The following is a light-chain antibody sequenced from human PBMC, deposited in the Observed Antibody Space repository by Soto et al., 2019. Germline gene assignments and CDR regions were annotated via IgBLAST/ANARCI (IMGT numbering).Light chain of an antibody. CDR2: EVS. J-gene: IGLJ1*01. CDR3: TSYAGTYSFFYV. CDR1: SSDVVGYNY. V-gene: IGLV2-8*01. Sequence: QSVLTQPASVSGSPGQSITISCTGTSSDVVGYNYVSWYQQLPGKAPKLIIYEVSKRPSGVPDRFSGSKSGNTASLTVSGLQAEDEADYYCTSYAGTYSFFYVFGTGTKVTVL.